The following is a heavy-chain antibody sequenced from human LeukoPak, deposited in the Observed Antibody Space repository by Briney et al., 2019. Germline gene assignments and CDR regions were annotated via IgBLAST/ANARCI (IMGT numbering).Heavy chain of an antibody. J-gene: IGHJ4*02. CDR3: AKVDFYGSGSPLGF. CDR2: IYHTGST. V-gene: IGHV4-4*02. Sequence: SGTLSLTCAVSGGSINSSNWWRWVRKPPGKGLEWIGVIYHTGSTNYNPSLKSRVTISVDKSKNQFSLKLTSVTAADPAVYYCAKVDFYGSGSPLGFWGEGALVTVSS. CDR1: GGSINSSNW. D-gene: IGHD3-10*01.